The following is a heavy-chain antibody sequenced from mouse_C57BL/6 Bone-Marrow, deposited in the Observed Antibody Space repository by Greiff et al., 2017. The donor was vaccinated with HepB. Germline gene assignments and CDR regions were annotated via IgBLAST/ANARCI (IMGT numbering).Heavy chain of an antibody. D-gene: IGHD3-1*01. CDR1: GYTFTDYE. CDR3: TRMDSGWYFDV. J-gene: IGHJ1*03. V-gene: IGHV1-15*01. Sequence: QVQLQQSGAELVRPGASVTLSCKASGYTFTDYEMHWVKQTPVHGLEWIGAIDPETGGTAYNQKFKGKAILTADKSSSTAYMELRSLTSEDSAVYYCTRMDSGWYFDVWGTGTTVTVSS. CDR2: IDPETGGT.